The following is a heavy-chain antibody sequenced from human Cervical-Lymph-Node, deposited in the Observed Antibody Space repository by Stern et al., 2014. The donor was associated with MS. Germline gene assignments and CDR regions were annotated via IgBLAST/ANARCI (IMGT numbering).Heavy chain of an antibody. CDR1: GASISSSWW. CDR2: IFHSGNT. Sequence: QVQLVESGPGLVKPSGTLSLNCGVSGASISSSWWWSWVRQTPGKGLEWIGEIFHSGNTNYNPSLGSRVTISVDKSKNQVSLKLNSVTAADTAVYYCARVREAMDVWGQGTTVIVSS. J-gene: IGHJ6*02. V-gene: IGHV4-4*02. CDR3: ARVREAMDV.